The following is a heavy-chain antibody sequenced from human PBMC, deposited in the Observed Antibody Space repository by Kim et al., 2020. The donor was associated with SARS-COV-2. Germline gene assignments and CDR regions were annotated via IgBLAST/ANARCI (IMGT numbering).Heavy chain of an antibody. J-gene: IGHJ6*02. CDR3: ARGPLIVATNNYYYYGMDV. D-gene: IGHD5-12*01. V-gene: IGHV4-34*01. Sequence: SETLSLTCAVYGGSFSGYYWSWIRQPPGKGLEWIGEINHSGSTNYNPSLKSRVTISVDTSKNQFSLKLSSVTAADTAVYYCARGPLIVATNNYYYYGMDVWGQGTTVTVS. CDR1: GGSFSGYY. CDR2: INHSGST.